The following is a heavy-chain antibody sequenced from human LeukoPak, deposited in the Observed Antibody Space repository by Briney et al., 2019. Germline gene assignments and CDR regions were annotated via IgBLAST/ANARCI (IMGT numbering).Heavy chain of an antibody. J-gene: IGHJ4*02. CDR2: ISYDGSNK. CDR3: ARDLLGPDDY. Sequence: GGSLRLSCAASGFTFSSYAMHWVRQAPGKGLEWVAVISYDGSNKYYADSVKGRFTISRDNSKNTLYLQMNSLRAEDTAVYYCARDLLGPDDYRGQGTLVTVSS. V-gene: IGHV3-30*01. CDR1: GFTFSSYA.